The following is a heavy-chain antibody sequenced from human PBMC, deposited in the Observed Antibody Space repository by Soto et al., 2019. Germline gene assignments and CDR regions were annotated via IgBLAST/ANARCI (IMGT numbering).Heavy chain of an antibody. CDR2: TYYRSQWYN. Sequence: SQTLSLTCAISGDSVSSNSAAWNWIRQSPSRGLEWLGRTYYRSQWYNDYAVSVKSRITINPDTSKNQFSLQLNSVTPEDTAVYYCARAVGVGERFLRYYYGMDVWGQGTTVTVSS. V-gene: IGHV6-1*01. CDR1: GDSVSSNSAA. J-gene: IGHJ6*02. CDR3: ARAVGVGERFLRYYYGMDV. D-gene: IGHD2-15*01.